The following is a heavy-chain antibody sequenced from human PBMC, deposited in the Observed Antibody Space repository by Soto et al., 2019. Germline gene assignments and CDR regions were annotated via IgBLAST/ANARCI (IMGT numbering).Heavy chain of an antibody. J-gene: IGHJ5*02. CDR2: ISRGNGNT. CDR3: ARNLNGLDP. Sequence: GPSLKVSGKASGYSFTTYDMYWVRQAPGQSLEWMGWISRGNGNTKYSQKFQGRVTITRDTSASAAYMELSSLRFEDTAVYYCARNLNGLDPWGQGTLVTVSS. CDR1: GYSFTTYD. V-gene: IGHV1-3*01. D-gene: IGHD2-8*01.